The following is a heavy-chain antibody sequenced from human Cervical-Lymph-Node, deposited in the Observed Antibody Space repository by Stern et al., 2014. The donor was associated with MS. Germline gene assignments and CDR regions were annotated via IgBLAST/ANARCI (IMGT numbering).Heavy chain of an antibody. Sequence: VQLVQSGGGLVKPGGSLRLSCAASGFTFSDHYMSWIRQAPGKGLEWLSYISTSGSTIYYADSVKVRFTISRDNAKNSLYMQMNSLRAEDTAVYYCARDSEMDYYGSGSSDYWGQGTLVTVSS. CDR2: ISTSGSTI. CDR1: GFTFSDHY. CDR3: ARDSEMDYYGSGSSDY. V-gene: IGHV3-11*01. J-gene: IGHJ4*02. D-gene: IGHD3-10*01.